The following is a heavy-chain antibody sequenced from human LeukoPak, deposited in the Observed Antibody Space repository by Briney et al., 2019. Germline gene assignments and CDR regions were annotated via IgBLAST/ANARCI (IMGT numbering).Heavy chain of an antibody. CDR3: ARVPYSSSWVPFDY. Sequence: GGSLRLSCAASGFTFTNNWMTWFRLAPGKGLEWVSSISSSSSYIYYADSVKGRFTISRDNAKNSLYLQMNSLRAEDTAVYYCARVPYSSSWVPFDYWGQGTLVTVSS. CDR1: GFTFTNNW. CDR2: ISSSSSYI. J-gene: IGHJ4*02. V-gene: IGHV3-21*01. D-gene: IGHD6-13*01.